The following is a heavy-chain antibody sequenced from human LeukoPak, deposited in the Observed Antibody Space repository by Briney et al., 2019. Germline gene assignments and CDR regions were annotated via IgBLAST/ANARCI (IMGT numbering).Heavy chain of an antibody. Sequence: PGGSLRLSCSASGFTFSNFWMAWVRQAPGKGLEWVTNISHDGSEKYCVDSVKGRFTVSRDNAKNSLYLQMNSLRAEDTAVYYCARLQKRDSRDYWGQGTLVTVSS. CDR3: ARLQKRDSRDY. V-gene: IGHV3-7*02. CDR2: ISHDGSEK. CDR1: GFTFSNFW. J-gene: IGHJ4*02. D-gene: IGHD5-24*01.